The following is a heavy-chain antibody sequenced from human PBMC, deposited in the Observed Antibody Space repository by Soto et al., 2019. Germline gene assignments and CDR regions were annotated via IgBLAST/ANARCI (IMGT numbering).Heavy chain of an antibody. CDR3: AKTDKFHSQSSGWANRFDS. Sequence: EVQLLESGGDLAQPGGSLRLICAAPGFTFSNYAMTWVRKSPGRGLEWVSTITSAGSTFYGDTVKGRFTISRDNSKSTLYLQMNSLGAEDTAVYYCAKTDKFHSQSSGWANRFDSWGQGTLVTVSS. D-gene: IGHD6-19*01. J-gene: IGHJ4*02. CDR1: GFTFSNYA. V-gene: IGHV3-23*01. CDR2: ITSAGST.